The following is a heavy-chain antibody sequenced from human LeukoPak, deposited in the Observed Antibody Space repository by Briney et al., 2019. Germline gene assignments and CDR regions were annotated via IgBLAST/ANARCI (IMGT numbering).Heavy chain of an antibody. J-gene: IGHJ4*02. CDR1: GFTFDDYA. Sequence: GGSLRLSCAASGFTFDDYAMHWVRQAPGKGLEWVSLISWDGDNTYYADSVKGRFTISRDNAKKSLYLQMNSLRADDTAFYYCGKDVAPYYYDSTGYPENWGQGTLVTVSS. CDR3: GKDVAPYYYDSTGYPEN. D-gene: IGHD3-22*01. CDR2: ISWDGDNT. V-gene: IGHV3-43D*03.